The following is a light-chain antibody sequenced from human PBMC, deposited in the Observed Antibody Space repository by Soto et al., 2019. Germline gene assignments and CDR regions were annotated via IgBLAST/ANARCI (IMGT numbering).Light chain of an antibody. Sequence: DIQMTQSPSTLSASVGDTVTVTCRASHGISSWLAWYQLRPEKAPKSLIYGASTLQSGVPSRFSGSGSGTDFTLTISSLQPEDFATYYCLQYSSYPLTFGGGTKVDIK. J-gene: IGKJ4*01. CDR1: HGISSW. CDR2: GAS. V-gene: IGKV1D-16*01. CDR3: LQYSSYPLT.